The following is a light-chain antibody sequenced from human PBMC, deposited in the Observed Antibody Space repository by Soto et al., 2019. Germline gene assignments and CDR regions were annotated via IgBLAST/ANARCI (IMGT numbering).Light chain of an antibody. Sequence: QSALTQPPSASATPGQRVTISCSGSNSNIGTNTVNWYQQLPGTAPRLLIYTNNQRPSGVPQRFSGSKTGTSASLAIGGLQSEDGADYYCAAWDVSLNTYVFGTGTKVTVL. CDR2: TNN. J-gene: IGLJ1*01. CDR3: AAWDVSLNTYV. V-gene: IGLV1-44*01. CDR1: NSNIGTNT.